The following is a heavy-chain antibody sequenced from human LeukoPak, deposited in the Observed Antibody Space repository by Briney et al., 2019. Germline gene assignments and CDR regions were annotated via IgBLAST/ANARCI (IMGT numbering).Heavy chain of an antibody. CDR1: GFTFGSYA. CDR3: AETVISGISVYDY. Sequence: GGSLRLSCAASGFTFGSYALSWLRQAPGKRREWVSLISASGGDTYYADSVKGRFTISRDNSKNTLYLQMNGLRAEDTAVYYCAETVISGISVYDYWGQGTLITVSS. CDR2: ISASGGDT. D-gene: IGHD3-22*01. J-gene: IGHJ4*02. V-gene: IGHV3-23*01.